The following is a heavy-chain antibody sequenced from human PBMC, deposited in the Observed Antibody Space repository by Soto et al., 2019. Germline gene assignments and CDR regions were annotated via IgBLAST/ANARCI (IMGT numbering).Heavy chain of an antibody. CDR1: GFTFGDYA. CDR3: TRATITRAYYYYYGMDV. D-gene: IGHD5-12*01. J-gene: IGHJ6*02. CDR2: IRSKAYGGTT. V-gene: IGHV3-49*03. Sequence: PGGSLRLSCTASGFTFGDYAMSWFRQAPGKGLEWVGFIRSKAYGGTTEYAASVKGRFTISRDDSKSIAYLQMNSLTTEDTAVYYCTRATITRAYYYYYGMDVWGQGTTVTVSS.